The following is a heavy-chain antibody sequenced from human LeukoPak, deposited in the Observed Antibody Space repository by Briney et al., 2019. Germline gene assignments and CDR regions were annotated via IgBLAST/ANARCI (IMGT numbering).Heavy chain of an antibody. D-gene: IGHD6-6*01. V-gene: IGHV3-23*01. CDR2: ITGSTGNT. J-gene: IGHJ4*02. CDR1: GFTFSAYA. CDR3: AKDLPFLEDSSSSGGPYY. Sequence: GGSLRLSCAASGFTFSAYAMSWVRQTPEKGLEWVAGITGSTGNTYHADSVKGRFTISRDNSKNTLYLQMNSLRAEDTAVYYCAKDLPFLEDSSSSGGPYYWGQGTLVTVSS.